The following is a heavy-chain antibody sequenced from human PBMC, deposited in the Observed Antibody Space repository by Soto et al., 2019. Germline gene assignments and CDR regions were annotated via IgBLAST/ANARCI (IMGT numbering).Heavy chain of an antibody. J-gene: IGHJ4*02. Sequence: CLRVSCATSWFPFTRYSMNWVRQAPGKGLEWVSSISSTTNYIYYGDSIKGRFTIYRENAKNSLYLAMNSMGADDTAVYYCARESEHLASNFHXWGQGTLVTVSX. CDR3: ARESEHLASNFHX. CDR1: WFPFTRYS. V-gene: IGHV3-21*06. CDR2: ISSTTNYI.